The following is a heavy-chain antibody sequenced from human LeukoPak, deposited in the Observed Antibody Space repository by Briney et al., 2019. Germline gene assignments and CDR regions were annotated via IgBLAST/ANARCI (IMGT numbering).Heavy chain of an antibody. CDR2: INHSGST. CDR3: ARLLSSGYYEGAFDI. CDR1: GGSFSGYY. Sequence: PSETLSLTCAVYGGSFSGYYWSWIRQPPGKGLEWIGEINHSGSTNYNPSLKSRVTISVDTSKNQFSLKLSSVTAADTAVYYCARLLSSGYYEGAFDIWGQGIMVTVSS. D-gene: IGHD3-22*01. V-gene: IGHV4-34*01. J-gene: IGHJ3*02.